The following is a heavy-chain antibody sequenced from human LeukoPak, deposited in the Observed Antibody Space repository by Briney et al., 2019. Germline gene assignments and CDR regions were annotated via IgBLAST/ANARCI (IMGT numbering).Heavy chain of an antibody. J-gene: IGHJ5*02. V-gene: IGHV3-7*01. CDR1: GFIFSNVW. Sequence: GGSLRLSCAASGFIFSNVWMSWVRQAPGKGLEWVANIKQDGSQNYYVDSVKGRFTISRDTARNSLHLQINSLRAEDTAMYYCAIEGSGRSLDPWGQGTLVTASS. CDR3: AIEGSGRSLDP. CDR2: IKQDGSQN. D-gene: IGHD3-3*01.